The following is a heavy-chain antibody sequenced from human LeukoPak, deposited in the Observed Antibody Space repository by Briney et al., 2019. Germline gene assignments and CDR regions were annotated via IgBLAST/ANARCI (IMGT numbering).Heavy chain of an antibody. D-gene: IGHD3-3*01. V-gene: IGHV4-34*01. CDR2: INHSGST. Sequence: SEILSLTCAVYGGSFSGYYWSWIRQPPGKGLEWIGEINHSGSTNYNPSLKSRVTISVDTSKNQFSLKLSSVTAADTAVYYCARVDYDFWSGNWFDPWGQGTLVTVSS. CDR1: GGSFSGYY. CDR3: ARVDYDFWSGNWFDP. J-gene: IGHJ5*02.